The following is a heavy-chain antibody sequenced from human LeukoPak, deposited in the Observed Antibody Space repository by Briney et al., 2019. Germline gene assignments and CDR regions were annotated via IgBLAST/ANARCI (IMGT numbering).Heavy chain of an antibody. J-gene: IGHJ4*02. CDR1: GFTFSSYG. Sequence: GRSLRLSCAASGFTFSSYGMHWVRQAPGKGLEWVAVISYDGSNKYYADSVKGRFTISADNARNSLYLQMNSQRVEDTAVYYCARDHNYAFDNWGQGTLVSVSS. CDR2: ISYDGSNK. CDR3: ARDHNYAFDN. D-gene: IGHD1-1*01. V-gene: IGHV3-30*03.